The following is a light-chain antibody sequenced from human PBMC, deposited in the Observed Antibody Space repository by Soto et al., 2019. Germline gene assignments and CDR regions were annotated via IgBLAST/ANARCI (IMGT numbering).Light chain of an antibody. CDR3: QQYNTYWT. V-gene: IGKV1-5*03. Sequence: DIQMTQSPSTLSASVGDRVTISCRASQSIGSWLAWYQQKPGKAPKLLIYKASSLESGVPLRFSGSGSGTEFTLTISILQPDDFATYYCQQYNTYWTFGQGTKVEIK. J-gene: IGKJ1*01. CDR1: QSIGSW. CDR2: KAS.